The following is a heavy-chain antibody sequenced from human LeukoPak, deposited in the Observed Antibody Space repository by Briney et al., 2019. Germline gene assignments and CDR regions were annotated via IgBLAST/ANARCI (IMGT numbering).Heavy chain of an antibody. D-gene: IGHD3-3*01. CDR3: ARDRDYDFWSGGFDY. CDR1: GYTFTSYG. Sequence: ASVKVSCKASGYTFTSYGISWVRQAPGQGLEWMGWISAYNGNTNYAQKLQGRVTMTTDTSTSTAYMELRSLRSDDTAVYYCARDRDYDFWSGGFDYWGQGTLVTVSS. V-gene: IGHV1-18*01. CDR2: ISAYNGNT. J-gene: IGHJ4*02.